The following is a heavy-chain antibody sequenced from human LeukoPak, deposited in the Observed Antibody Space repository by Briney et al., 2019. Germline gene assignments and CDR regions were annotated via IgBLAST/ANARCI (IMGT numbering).Heavy chain of an antibody. CDR1: GFTLNNYA. D-gene: IGHD5-18*01. Sequence: PGGSLRLSCAASGFTLNNYAMSWVRQAPGKGPEWVSALSDSGNNAYYADSVKGRFTISRDNSKNTLYPQMNSLRAEDTAVYYCATDSTDSYGYGDFDYWGQGTLVTVSS. V-gene: IGHV3-23*01. CDR2: LSDSGNNA. CDR3: ATDSTDSYGYGDFDY. J-gene: IGHJ4*02.